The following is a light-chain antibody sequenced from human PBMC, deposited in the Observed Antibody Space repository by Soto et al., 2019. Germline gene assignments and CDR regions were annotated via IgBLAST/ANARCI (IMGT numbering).Light chain of an antibody. V-gene: IGLV2-23*02. Sequence: QSALTQPASVSGSPGQSITISCTGTSSDVGSYNLVSWYQQHPGKAPKLMIYEVSKRPSGVSNRFSGSKSGNTASLTISGLQAEDAADYYCCSYVGSSSVVFGGGTKLTVL. CDR3: CSYVGSSSVV. CDR2: EVS. CDR1: SSDVGSYNL. J-gene: IGLJ2*01.